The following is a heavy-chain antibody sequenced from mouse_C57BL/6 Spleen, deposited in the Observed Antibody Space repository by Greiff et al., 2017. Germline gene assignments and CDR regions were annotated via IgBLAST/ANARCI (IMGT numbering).Heavy chain of an antibody. CDR1: GYTFTDYE. CDR2: IDPETGGT. D-gene: IGHD1-1*01. Sequence: VQLQQSGAELVRPGASVTLSCKASGYTFTDYEMHWVKQTPVHGLEWIGAIDPETGGTAYNQKFKGKAILTADKSSSTAYMGLRSLTSEDSAVYYCTRKLYYGSSYGFAYWGQGTLVTVSA. V-gene: IGHV1-15*01. CDR3: TRKLYYGSSYGFAY. J-gene: IGHJ3*01.